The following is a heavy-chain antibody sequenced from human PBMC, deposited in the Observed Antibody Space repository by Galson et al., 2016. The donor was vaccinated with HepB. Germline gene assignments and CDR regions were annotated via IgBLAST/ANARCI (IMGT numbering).Heavy chain of an antibody. V-gene: IGHV3-48*01. CDR3: ASRGGVDY. CDR1: GFTFSSYG. Sequence: SLRLSCAASGFTFSSYGMHWVRQAPGKGLEWVSYVSSSSATIYYADSVKGRFTISRDNAKNSLYLQMNSLRAEDTAVYYCASRGGVDYWGQGTLVTVSS. CDR2: VSSSSATI. J-gene: IGHJ4*02.